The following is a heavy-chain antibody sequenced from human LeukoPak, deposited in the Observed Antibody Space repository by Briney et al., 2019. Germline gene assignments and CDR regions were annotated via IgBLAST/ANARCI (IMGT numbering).Heavy chain of an antibody. V-gene: IGHV3-7*01. CDR1: GFTFSTYS. J-gene: IGHJ4*02. CDR3: VRLFGGVTTFDY. D-gene: IGHD4-17*01. Sequence: PGGSLRLSCAASGFTFSTYSMSWVRQAPGKGLDWVASINQDGSAEYYVDSVRGRFTISRDNAKNSLYLQVNSLRVDDTAVYYCVRLFGGVTTFDYWGQGTPVTVSS. CDR2: INQDGSAE.